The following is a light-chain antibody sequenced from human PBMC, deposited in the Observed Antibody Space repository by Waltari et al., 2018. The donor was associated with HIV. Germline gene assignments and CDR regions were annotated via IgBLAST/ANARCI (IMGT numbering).Light chain of an antibody. CDR3: QVWDESNEQVV. Sequence: YVLTQPPSVSVAPGHTARITCGGDNVASVKVHWYQRRPGQAPALVVFDDSDRPSGIPERFSGSISGNTATLIISRVEDGDEADYYCQVWDESNEQVVFGGGTRLTVL. J-gene: IGLJ2*01. CDR2: DDS. CDR1: NVASVK. V-gene: IGLV3-21*02.